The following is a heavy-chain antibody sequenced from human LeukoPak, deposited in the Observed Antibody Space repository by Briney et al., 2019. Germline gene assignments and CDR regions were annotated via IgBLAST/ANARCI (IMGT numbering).Heavy chain of an antibody. CDR2: ISANSSII. D-gene: IGHD3-22*01. CDR1: AVTFSGYS. V-gene: IGHV3-21*05. Sequence: PGGSLRLSCGASAVTFSGYSMNWVRQAPGKGLEWISYISANSSIIHYADSVKGRFTISRDNAKNSLYLQMNSLRAEDTAVYYCARDSHYYDSSGYHYAFDIWGQGTMVTVSS. J-gene: IGHJ3*02. CDR3: ARDSHYYDSSGYHYAFDI.